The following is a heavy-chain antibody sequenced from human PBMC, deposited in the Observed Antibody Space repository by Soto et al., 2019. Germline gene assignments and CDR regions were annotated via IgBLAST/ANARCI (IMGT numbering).Heavy chain of an antibody. CDR2: IIPIFGTA. CDR1: GGTFSSYA. Sequence: GASVKVSCKASGGTFSSYAISGVRQAPGQGLEWMGGIIPIFGTANYAQKFQGRVTITADESTSTAYMELSSLRSEDTAVYYCARVSYDYVWGSYRWFDYWGQGTLVIVSS. D-gene: IGHD3-16*02. V-gene: IGHV1-69*13. J-gene: IGHJ4*02. CDR3: ARVSYDYVWGSYRWFDY.